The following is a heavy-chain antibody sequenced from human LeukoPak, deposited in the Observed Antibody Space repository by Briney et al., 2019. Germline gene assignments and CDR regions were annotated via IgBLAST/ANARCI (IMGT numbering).Heavy chain of an antibody. CDR2: ISYDGSNK. CDR1: GFTFSSYA. D-gene: IGHD5-18*01. V-gene: IGHV3-30-3*01. J-gene: IGHJ4*02. CDR3: ATDSHTGIPPY. Sequence: PGGSLRLSCAASGFTFSSYAMHWVRQAPGKGLEWVAVISYDGSNKYYADSVKGRFTISRDNSKNTLYLQMNSLRVEDTALYYCATDSHTGIPPYWGQGTLVTVSS.